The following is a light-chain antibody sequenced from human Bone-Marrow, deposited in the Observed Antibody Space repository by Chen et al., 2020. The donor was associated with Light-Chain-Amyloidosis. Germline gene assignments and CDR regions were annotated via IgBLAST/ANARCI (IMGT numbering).Light chain of an antibody. CDR2: RDT. CDR3: QSADSSGTYEVI. J-gene: IGLJ2*01. V-gene: IGLV3-25*03. CDR1: DLPTKY. Sequence: YELTQPPSVSVSPGQTARITCSGDDLPTKYAYWYQQKPGQAPVLVIHRDTERPSGISERFYGSSSGTTATLTISGVQAEDEADYHCQSADSSGTYEVIFGGGTKLTVL.